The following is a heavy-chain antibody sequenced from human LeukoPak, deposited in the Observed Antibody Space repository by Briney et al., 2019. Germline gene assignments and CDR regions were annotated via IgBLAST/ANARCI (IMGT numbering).Heavy chain of an antibody. D-gene: IGHD3-3*01. Sequence: SETLSLTCTVSGGSISSYYWSWIRQPPGKGLEWIGYIYYSGSTNYNPSLKSRVTISVDTSKNQFSLKLSSVTAPDTAVYYCARVHYDFWSGYAGCAFDIWGQGTMVTVSS. V-gene: IGHV4-59*12. J-gene: IGHJ3*02. CDR1: GGSISSYY. CDR3: ARVHYDFWSGYAGCAFDI. CDR2: IYYSGST.